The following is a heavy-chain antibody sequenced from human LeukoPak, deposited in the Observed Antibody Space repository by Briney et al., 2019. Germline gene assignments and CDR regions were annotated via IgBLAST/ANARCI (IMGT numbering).Heavy chain of an antibody. CDR2: IGGSGTIT. D-gene: IGHD3-10*02. V-gene: IGHV3-23*01. Sequence: GGSLRLSCAASGFTFSSYSLNWVRQAPGMGLEWVSIIGGSGTITHYADSVKGRFTISRDNSKNTLYLQMNSLRAEDTAVYYCAKHVAIGLDTMDVWGQGTTVTVSS. CDR1: GFTFSSYS. CDR3: AKHVAIGLDTMDV. J-gene: IGHJ6*02.